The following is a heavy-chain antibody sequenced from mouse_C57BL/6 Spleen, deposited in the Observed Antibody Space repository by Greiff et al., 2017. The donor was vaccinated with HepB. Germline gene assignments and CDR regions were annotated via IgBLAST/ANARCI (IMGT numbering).Heavy chain of an antibody. CDR1: GYTFTDYY. D-gene: IGHD4-1*01. CDR3: ARRLGGGFDY. V-gene: IGHV1-76*01. Sequence: QVQLQQSGAELVRPGASVKLSCKASGYTFTDYYINWVKQRPGQGLEWIARIYPGSGNTYYNEKFKGKATLTAEKSSSTAYMQLSSLTSEDSAVYFCARRLGGGFDYWGQGTTLTVSS. J-gene: IGHJ2*01. CDR2: IYPGSGNT.